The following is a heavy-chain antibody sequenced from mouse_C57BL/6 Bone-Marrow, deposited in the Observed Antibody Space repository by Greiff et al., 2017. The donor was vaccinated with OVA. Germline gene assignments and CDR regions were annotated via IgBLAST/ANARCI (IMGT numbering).Heavy chain of an antibody. Sequence: VQLQQSGAELVRPGASVKLSCTASGFNIKDDYMHWVKQRPEQGLEWIGWIDPANGDTEYASKFQGKATITADTSSNTAYLQLSSLTSEDTAVYYCTTLYGYSFDYGGQGTTLTVSS. CDR1: GFNIKDDY. D-gene: IGHD1-1*02. J-gene: IGHJ2*01. CDR3: TTLYGYSFDY. V-gene: IGHV14-4*01. CDR2: IDPANGDT.